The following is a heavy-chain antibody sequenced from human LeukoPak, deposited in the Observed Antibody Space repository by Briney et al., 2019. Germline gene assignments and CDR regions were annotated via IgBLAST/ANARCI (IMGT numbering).Heavy chain of an antibody. D-gene: IGHD3-22*01. CDR1: GFTFSGSA. CDR3: TSFLPSITMIVVGAPY. Sequence: PGGSLRLSCAASGFTFSGSAMHWVRQASGKGLEWVGRIRSKANSYATAYAASVKGRFTISGDDSKNTAYLQMNSLKTEDTAVYYCTSFLPSITMIVVGAPYWGQGTLVTVSS. CDR2: IRSKANSYAT. V-gene: IGHV3-73*01. J-gene: IGHJ4*02.